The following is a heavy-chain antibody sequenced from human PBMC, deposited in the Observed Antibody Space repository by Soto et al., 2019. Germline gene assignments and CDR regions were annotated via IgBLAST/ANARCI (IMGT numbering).Heavy chain of an antibody. J-gene: IGHJ4*02. CDR3: ARGYCSSTSCSPSVY. CDR1: GYTFTSYY. Sequence: ASVRVSCKASGYTFTSYYMHWVRQAPGQGLEWMGIINPSGGSTSYAQKFQGRVTMTRDTSTSTVYMELSSLRSEDTAVYYCARGYCSSTSCSPSVYWGQGTLVTVSS. V-gene: IGHV1-46*03. CDR2: INPSGGST. D-gene: IGHD2-2*01.